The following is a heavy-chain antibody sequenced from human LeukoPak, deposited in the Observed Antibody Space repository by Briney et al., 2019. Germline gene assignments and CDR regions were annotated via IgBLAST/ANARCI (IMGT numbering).Heavy chain of an antibody. CDR3: ARGTMLRGLIADFDY. Sequence: GESLQISCKGSGYRFTSYWIAWVRQMPGKGLEWMGIIYPGDSDTRYSPCFQGQVTISADKSISTAYLQWSSLKASDTAMYYCARGTMLRGLIADFDYWGQGTLVTVSS. CDR1: GYRFTSYW. CDR2: IYPGDSDT. V-gene: IGHV5-51*01. J-gene: IGHJ4*02. D-gene: IGHD3-10*01.